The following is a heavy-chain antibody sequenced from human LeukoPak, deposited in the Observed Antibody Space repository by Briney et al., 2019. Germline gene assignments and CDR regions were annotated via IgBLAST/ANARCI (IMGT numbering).Heavy chain of an antibody. J-gene: IGHJ4*02. CDR1: GFTFSNYA. V-gene: IGHV3-23*01. Sequence: GGSLRLSCAASGFTFSNYAMTWVRQTPGKGLEWVSTVTISGDSTYYTDSVKGRFTISRDNSKDTLFLQMKSLRVDDTALYYCAKVAQRGYCSSTSCHGLDSWGQGTLVTVSS. D-gene: IGHD2-2*01. CDR3: AKVAQRGYCSSTSCHGLDS. CDR2: VTISGDST.